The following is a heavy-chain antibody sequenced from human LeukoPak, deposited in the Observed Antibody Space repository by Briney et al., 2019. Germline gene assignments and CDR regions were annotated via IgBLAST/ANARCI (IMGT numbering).Heavy chain of an antibody. CDR2: INWNGDSS. J-gene: IGHJ4*02. CDR3: AKDPDCTSGICYTFFDY. CDR1: GFTFDDYT. D-gene: IGHD2-8*01. V-gene: IGHV3-43*01. Sequence: GGSLRLSCAASGFTFDDYTMHWVRQVPGKGLEWVSLINWNGDSSYYADSVKGRFTISRDNSKNTLYLQMNSLRAEDTAVYYCAKDPDCTSGICYTFFDYWGQGTLVTVSS.